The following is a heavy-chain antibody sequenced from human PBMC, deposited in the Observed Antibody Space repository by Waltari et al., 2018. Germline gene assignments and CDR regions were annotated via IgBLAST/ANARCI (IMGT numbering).Heavy chain of an antibody. CDR1: GGTLSSYA. J-gene: IGHJ3*02. Sequence: QVQLVQSGAEVKKHGSSVKVSCKASGGTLSSYAISWVRQAPGQGLDWRVGIIPILGIANYAQKFQGRVTITADKSTSTAYMELSSLRSEDTAVYYCARDSSSTITMFGVGRSSAFDIWGQGTMVTVSS. V-gene: IGHV1-69*10. CDR2: IIPILGIA. CDR3: ARDSSSTITMFGVGRSSAFDI. D-gene: IGHD3-3*01.